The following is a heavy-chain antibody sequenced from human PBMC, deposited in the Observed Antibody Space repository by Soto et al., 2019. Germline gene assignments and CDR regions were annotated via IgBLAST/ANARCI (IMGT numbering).Heavy chain of an antibody. Sequence: SETLSLTCTVSGGSISSYYWSWIRQPPGKGLEWIGYIYYSGSTNYNPSLKSRVAISVDTSKNQFSLKLSSVTAADTAVYYCARAYGDYVFDYWGQGTLVTVSS. CDR2: IYYSGST. V-gene: IGHV4-59*01. CDR3: ARAYGDYVFDY. CDR1: GGSISSYY. D-gene: IGHD4-17*01. J-gene: IGHJ4*02.